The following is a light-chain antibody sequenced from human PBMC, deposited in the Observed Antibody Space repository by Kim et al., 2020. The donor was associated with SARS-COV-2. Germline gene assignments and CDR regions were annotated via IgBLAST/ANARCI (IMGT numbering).Light chain of an antibody. CDR3: ETWDSNTRV. J-gene: IGLJ3*02. CDR2: LEGSGSY. Sequence: SVKLTCTLSSGHSSYIIAWHQQQPGKAPRYLMKLEGSGSYNKASGVPDRFSGSSSGADRYLTISNLQSEDEADYYCETWDSNTRVFGEGTKLTVL. CDR1: SGHSSYI. V-gene: IGLV4-60*03.